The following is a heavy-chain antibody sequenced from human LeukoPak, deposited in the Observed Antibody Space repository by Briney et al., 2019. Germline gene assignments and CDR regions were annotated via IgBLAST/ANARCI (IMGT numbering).Heavy chain of an antibody. J-gene: IGHJ4*02. Sequence: SETLSLTCTVSGGSISGYFWVWIRQPPGKGLEWIGYIYYSGSTNYNPSLKSRVTISIDTSKNQFSLGLNSVTAADTAVYYCARLGYGGNSDWGQGTLVTVSS. CDR2: IYYSGST. CDR1: GGSISGYF. D-gene: IGHD4-23*01. CDR3: ARLGYGGNSD. V-gene: IGHV4-59*08.